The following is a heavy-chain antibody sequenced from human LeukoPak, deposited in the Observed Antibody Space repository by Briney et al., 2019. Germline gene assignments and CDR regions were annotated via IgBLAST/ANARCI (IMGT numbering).Heavy chain of an antibody. D-gene: IGHD3-22*01. CDR1: GDSISSYY. V-gene: IGHV4-4*07. J-gene: IGHJ4*02. CDR3: ARGTSYDSSGYYGHEDPYYFDY. Sequence: SETLSLTCTVSGDSISSYYWSWIRQPAGKGLEWMGRIYNSGSTNYNTSLKSRVTISVDKSKNQCSLKLSSVTAADTAVYYCARGTSYDSSGYYGHEDPYYFDYWGQGTLVTVSS. CDR2: IYNSGST.